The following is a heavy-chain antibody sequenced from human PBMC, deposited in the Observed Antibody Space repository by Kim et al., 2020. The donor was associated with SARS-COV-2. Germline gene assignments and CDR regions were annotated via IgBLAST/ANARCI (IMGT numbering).Heavy chain of an antibody. D-gene: IGHD6-19*01. CDR3: ARASRQWLVLNYYYYYGMDV. CDR2: INTNTGNP. V-gene: IGHV7-4-1*02. J-gene: IGHJ6*02. Sequence: ASVKVSCKASGYTFTSYAMNWVRQAPGQGLEWMGWINTNTGNPTYAQGFTGRFVFSLDTSVSTAYLQISSLKAEDTAVYYCARASRQWLVLNYYYYYGMDVWGQGTTVTVSS. CDR1: GYTFTSYA.